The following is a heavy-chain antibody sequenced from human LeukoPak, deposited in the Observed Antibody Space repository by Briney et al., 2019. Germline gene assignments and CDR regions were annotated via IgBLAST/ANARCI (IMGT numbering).Heavy chain of an antibody. CDR2: MNPKRGNT. CDR1: LYTHSQYE. CDR3: ARDRYCDILAGLYYFDY. D-gene: IGHD3-9*01. J-gene: IGHJ4*02. Sequence: SVHVSRQCSLYTHSQYEINGVRQAAGQEGEWMGWMNPKRGNTGYAQKLQGRVAMTRDTSTSTAYMELSSLRSEDTAVYYCARDRYCDILAGLYYFDYWGQGTLVTVSS. V-gene: IGHV1-8*01.